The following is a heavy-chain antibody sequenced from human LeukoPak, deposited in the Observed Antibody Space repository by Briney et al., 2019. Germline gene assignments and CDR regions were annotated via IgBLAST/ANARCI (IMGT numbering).Heavy chain of an antibody. CDR3: ASYGVTLDY. J-gene: IGHJ4*02. CDR2: IYSGGNT. CDR1: GFTVSSNF. V-gene: IGHV3-53*01. D-gene: IGHD5-18*01. Sequence: GGSLRLSCAASGFTVSSNFMSWVRQAPGEGLEWVSVIYSGGNTYYADSVKGRFTTSRDSPKNALYLQMNSLRAEDTAVYYCASYGVTLDYWGQGTLVTVSS.